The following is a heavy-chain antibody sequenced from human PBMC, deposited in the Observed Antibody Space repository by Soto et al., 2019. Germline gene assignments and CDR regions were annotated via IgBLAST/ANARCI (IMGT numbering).Heavy chain of an antibody. CDR2: LSSSSSYI. CDR3: ARDVNCASLSCPYYFDY. D-gene: IGHD2-2*01. J-gene: IGHJ4*02. CDR1: GFSFSTYN. V-gene: IGHV3-21*01. Sequence: GGSLRLSCVASGFSFSTYNMSWVRQAPGKGLEWVSSLSSSSSYIYYADSVKGRFTISRDNAKKSLYLQMNSLRDEDTAIYYCARDVNCASLSCPYYFDYWGQGALVTVSS.